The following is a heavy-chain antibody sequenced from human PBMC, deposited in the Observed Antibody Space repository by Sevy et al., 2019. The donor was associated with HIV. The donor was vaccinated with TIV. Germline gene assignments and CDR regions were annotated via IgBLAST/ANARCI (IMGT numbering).Heavy chain of an antibody. V-gene: IGHV3-7*03. CDR2: IKQDGSEK. CDR3: ASTAAGSRWDY. D-gene: IGHD6-13*01. CDR1: GFTFSSYW. Sequence: GGSLRLSCAASGFTFSSYWMSWVRQAPGKGLEWVANIKQDGSEKYYVDSVKGRFTISRDNAKNSLYLQMNSLRAEDTAVYYCASTAAGSRWDYWGQGTLVTVSS. J-gene: IGHJ4*02.